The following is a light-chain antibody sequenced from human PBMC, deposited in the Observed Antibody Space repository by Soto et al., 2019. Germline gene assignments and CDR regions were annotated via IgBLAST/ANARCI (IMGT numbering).Light chain of an antibody. J-gene: IGKJ3*01. Sequence: DIQMTQSSFSLSASVGDRGNLPFPAGSGINKYLAWYQQKPRKVPKLLIYAASTLQSGVPSRFSGSGSGTDFTLTISSLQPEDVATYYCQKYNSALITFGPGTKVDIK. CDR2: AAS. V-gene: IGKV1-27*01. CDR3: QKYNSALIT. CDR1: SGINKY.